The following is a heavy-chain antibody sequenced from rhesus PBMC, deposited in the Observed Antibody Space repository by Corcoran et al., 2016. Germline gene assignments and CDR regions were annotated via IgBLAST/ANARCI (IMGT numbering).Heavy chain of an antibody. CDR3: AKECRITICGLVTQNYYGLDS. CDR2: IDPSDSDT. D-gene: IGHD3-3*01. Sequence: EVQLVQSGAEVKRPGESLKISCKTSGYSFTSYWLSWVRQMPGKGLEWMGGIDPSDSDTRYNPSCQGQVTISADKSISTAYLQWSRLKASETATYYCAKECRITICGLVTQNYYGLDSWGQGVVVTVSS. J-gene: IGHJ6*01. V-gene: IGHV5-20*01. CDR1: GYSFTSYW.